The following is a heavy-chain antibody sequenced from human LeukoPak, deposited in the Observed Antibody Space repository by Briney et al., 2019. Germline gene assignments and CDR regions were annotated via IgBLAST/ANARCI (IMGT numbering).Heavy chain of an antibody. D-gene: IGHD2-15*01. CDR3: ARGPRDPSGYCSRGTCSPTYEV. J-gene: IGHJ4*01. CDR2: IRSRGSTI. V-gene: IGHV3-48*03. CDR1: GFIFSNYE. Sequence: GGSLRLSCVASGFIFSNYEMNWVRQAPGKGLEGVSYIRSRGSTIYYADSVQGRFTISRDNAKNSLYLQMNSLRAEDTGVYYCARGPRDPSGYCSRGTCSPTYEVWGHGTLVTVSS.